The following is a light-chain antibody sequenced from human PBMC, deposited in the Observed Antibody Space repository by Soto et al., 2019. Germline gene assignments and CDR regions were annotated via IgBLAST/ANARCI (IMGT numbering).Light chain of an antibody. CDR1: SSDVGGYNY. Sequence: QSALTQPRSVSGSPGQSVTISCTGTSSDVGGYNYVSWYQQHPGKAPKLMIYDVSKRPSGVPDRFSGSKSGNTASLTISGLQAEDEAEYDGCSYAGSYTYVFGTGTKVTVL. J-gene: IGLJ1*01. CDR2: DVS. V-gene: IGLV2-11*01. CDR3: CSYAGSYTYV.